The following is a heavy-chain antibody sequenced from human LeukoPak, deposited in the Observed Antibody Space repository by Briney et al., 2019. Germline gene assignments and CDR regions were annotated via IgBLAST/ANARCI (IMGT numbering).Heavy chain of an antibody. CDR2: IHHSGRI. Sequence: SGTLSLTCAVSGDSISSSNLWSWVRQPPGKGLEWIGEIHHSGRITSNPSLKSRINISIDKSKNQFSLKVTSVTAADTAVYYCARTLAAAGDLDYWGQGTLVTVSS. CDR3: ARTLAAAGDLDY. V-gene: IGHV4-4*02. J-gene: IGHJ4*02. CDR1: GDSISSSNL. D-gene: IGHD6-13*01.